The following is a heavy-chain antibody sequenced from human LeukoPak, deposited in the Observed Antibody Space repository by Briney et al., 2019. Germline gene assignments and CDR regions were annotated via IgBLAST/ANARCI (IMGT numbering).Heavy chain of an antibody. CDR3: AKDRRNPYRPEGPFDP. CDR1: GFTFDDYA. J-gene: IGHJ5*02. CDR2: ISWNSGSI. Sequence: GRSLRLSCAASGFTFDDYAMHWVRQAPGKGLEWVSGISWNSGSIGYADAVKGRFTISRDNAMNSLYLQMNSLRPEDTAFYYRAKDRRNPYRPEGPFDPWGQGTLVTVSS. D-gene: IGHD1-14*01. V-gene: IGHV3-9*01.